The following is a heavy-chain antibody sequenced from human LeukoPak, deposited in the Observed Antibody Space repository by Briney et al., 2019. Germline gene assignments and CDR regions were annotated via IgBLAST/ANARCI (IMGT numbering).Heavy chain of an antibody. Sequence: PGGSLRLSCAASGFTLSSYDMHWVRQAPGKGLEWVAVISYDGTKEYYADSVKGRFTISRDNSRNTLYLQMNSLRPEDTAVYYCAKDREWRSSSRWRIDYWGQGTLVTVSS. CDR2: ISYDGTKE. CDR1: GFTLSSYD. CDR3: AKDREWRSSSRWRIDY. D-gene: IGHD6-13*01. J-gene: IGHJ4*02. V-gene: IGHV3-30*18.